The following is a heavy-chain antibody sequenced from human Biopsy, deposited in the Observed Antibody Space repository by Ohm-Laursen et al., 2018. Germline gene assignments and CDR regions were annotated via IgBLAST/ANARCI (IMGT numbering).Heavy chain of an antibody. J-gene: IGHJ6*02. V-gene: IGHV1-69*04. CDR2: IIPIVGIT. CDR1: GDTLSRSA. Sequence: ASVKVSCKASGDTLSRSAFFWVRQAPGQGLVYLGRIIPIVGITNPAQTFQGRITLTADKSTFMVYMELSRLRSDDTAIYYCARGGSGSGYYGMDVWGQGATVSVSS. CDR3: ARGGSGSGYYGMDV. D-gene: IGHD3-10*01.